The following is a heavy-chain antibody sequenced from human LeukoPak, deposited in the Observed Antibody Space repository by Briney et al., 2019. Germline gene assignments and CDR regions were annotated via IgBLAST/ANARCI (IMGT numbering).Heavy chain of an antibody. CDR3: ARGPLDSGYTYFDY. J-gene: IGHJ4*02. CDR2: IYNSGRT. D-gene: IGHD5-12*01. V-gene: IGHV4-59*01. CDR1: GGSISDYH. Sequence: SETLSLTCTVSGGSISDYHWTWIRQPPGKGLEYIGYIYNSGRTFYNPSLMGRVTISADTSKKQFSLKLSSVTAADRAVYYCARGPLDSGYTYFDYWGQGTLVSVAS.